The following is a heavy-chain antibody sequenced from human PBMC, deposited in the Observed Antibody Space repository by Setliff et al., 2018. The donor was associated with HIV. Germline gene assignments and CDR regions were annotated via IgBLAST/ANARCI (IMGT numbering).Heavy chain of an antibody. CDR2: ISTNTGNP. Sequence: ASVKVSCKASGYTFTSYAMNWVRQAPGQGLEWMGRISTNTGNPTYAQGSTGRFVFSLDTSVSTAYLQTSSLKAEDTAVYYCARKQSWSSGGEAFDIWGQGTMVTVSS. V-gene: IGHV7-4-1*02. CDR3: ARKQSWSSGGEAFDI. D-gene: IGHD2-8*01. CDR1: GYTFTSYA. J-gene: IGHJ3*02.